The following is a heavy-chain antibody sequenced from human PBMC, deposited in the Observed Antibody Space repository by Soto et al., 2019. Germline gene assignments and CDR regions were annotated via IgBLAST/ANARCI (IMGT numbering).Heavy chain of an antibody. CDR2: INHSGST. CDR3: ARGSDRGYSF. V-gene: IGHV4-34*01. CDR1: GGSFRGYY. D-gene: IGHD5-18*01. J-gene: IGHJ4*02. Sequence: SETLSLTCAVYGGSFRGYYWSWIRQPPGKGLEWIGEINHSGSTNYNPSLKSRVTISVDTSKNQFSLKLSSVTAADTAVYYCARGSDRGYSFWSQGTLVTVSS.